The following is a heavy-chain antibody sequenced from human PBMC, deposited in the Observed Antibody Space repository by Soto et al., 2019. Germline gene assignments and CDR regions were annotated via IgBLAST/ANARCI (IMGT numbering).Heavy chain of an antibody. V-gene: IGHV3-30-3*01. J-gene: IGHJ5*02. CDR1: GFTFSSYA. D-gene: IGHD5-12*01. CDR3: ARSGSGYSEGWFDP. Sequence: GGSLRLSCAASGFTFSSYAMHWVRQAPGKGLEWVAVISYDGSNKYYADSVKGRFTISRDNSKNTLYLQMNSLRAEDTAVYYCARSGSGYSEGWFDPWGQGTLVTVSS. CDR2: ISYDGSNK.